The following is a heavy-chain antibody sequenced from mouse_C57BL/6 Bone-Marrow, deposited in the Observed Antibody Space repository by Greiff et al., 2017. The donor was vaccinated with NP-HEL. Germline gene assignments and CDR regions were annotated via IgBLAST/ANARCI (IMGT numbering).Heavy chain of an antibody. D-gene: IGHD2-4*01. J-gene: IGHJ4*01. CDR1: EYEFPSHD. CDR2: INSDGGST. Sequence: EVKLVESGGGLVQPGESLKLSCESNEYEFPSHDMSWVRKTPEKRLELVAAINSDGGSTYYPDTMERRFIISRDNTKKTLYLQMSSLRSEDTALYYCARRVYDYVPYYARDYWGQGTSVTVSS. V-gene: IGHV5-2*03. CDR3: ARRVYDYVPYYARDY.